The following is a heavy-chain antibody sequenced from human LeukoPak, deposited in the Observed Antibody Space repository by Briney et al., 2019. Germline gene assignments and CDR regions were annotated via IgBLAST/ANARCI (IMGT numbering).Heavy chain of an antibody. Sequence: GGSLRLSCAASGFTFSSYATSWVRRAPGKGLEWVSAISGSGGSTYYADSVKGRFTISRDNSKNTLYLQMNSLRAEDTAVYYCAKLWLGESHFDYWGQGTLVTVSS. CDR2: ISGSGGST. J-gene: IGHJ4*02. CDR1: GFTFSSYA. D-gene: IGHD3-10*01. CDR3: AKLWLGESHFDY. V-gene: IGHV3-23*01.